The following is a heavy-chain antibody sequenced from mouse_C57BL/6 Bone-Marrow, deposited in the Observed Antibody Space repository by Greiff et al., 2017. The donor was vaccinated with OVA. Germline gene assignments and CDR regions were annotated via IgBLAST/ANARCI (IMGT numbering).Heavy chain of an antibody. Sequence: ESGPGLVKPSQSLSLTCSVTGYSITSGYYWNWIRQFPGNKLEWMGYISYDGSNNYNPSLKNRISITRDTSKNQFFLKLNSVTTEDTATYYYARGGYCYCSSFAYWGQGTLVTVSA. D-gene: IGHD2-12*01. CDR1: GYSITSGYY. V-gene: IGHV3-6*01. J-gene: IGHJ3*01. CDR2: ISYDGSN. CDR3: ARGGYCYCSSFAY.